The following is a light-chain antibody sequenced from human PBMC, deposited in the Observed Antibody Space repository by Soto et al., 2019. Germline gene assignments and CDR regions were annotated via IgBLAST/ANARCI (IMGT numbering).Light chain of an antibody. CDR2: AAS. Sequence: AIRMTQSPSSFSASTGDRVTITCRARQGISSYLAWYQQKPGKAPKLVVYAASTLGIGGPSRFSGSGSGTDFTLTISCLQSEDFATYYCQQYYSYPITFGQGTRLEI. V-gene: IGKV1-8*01. CDR1: QGISSY. CDR3: QQYYSYPIT. J-gene: IGKJ5*01.